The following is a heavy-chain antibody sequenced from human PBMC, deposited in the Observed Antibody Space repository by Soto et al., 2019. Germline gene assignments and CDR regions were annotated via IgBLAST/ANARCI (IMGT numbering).Heavy chain of an antibody. J-gene: IGHJ4*02. CDR3: ASRDPGTSVDY. CDR1: GGSFTSNNC. D-gene: IGHD1-7*01. CDR2: IYRTGST. V-gene: IGHV4-4*02. Sequence: SETLSLTSAVSGGSFTSNNCWTWVRQPPGQGLEWIGAIYRTGSTNYNPSLKSRVTISLDKSENQFSLKVTSLTAADTAVYYCASRDPGTSVDYWGQGTLVTVS.